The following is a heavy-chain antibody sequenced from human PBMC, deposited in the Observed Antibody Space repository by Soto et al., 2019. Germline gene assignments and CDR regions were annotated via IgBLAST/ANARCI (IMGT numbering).Heavy chain of an antibody. CDR1: GGSISSYY. Sequence: SETLSLTCTVSGGSISSYYWSWIRQPPGKGLEWIGYIYYSGSTNYNPSLKSRVTISVDTSKNQFSLKLSSVTAADTAVYYCARDGDHGLDYWGQGTLVTVSS. CDR2: IYYSGST. D-gene: IGHD7-27*01. V-gene: IGHV4-59*01. CDR3: ARDGDHGLDY. J-gene: IGHJ4*02.